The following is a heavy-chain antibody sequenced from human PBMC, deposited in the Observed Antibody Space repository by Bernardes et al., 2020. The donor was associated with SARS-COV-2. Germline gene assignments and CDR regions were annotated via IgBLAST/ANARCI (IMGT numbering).Heavy chain of an antibody. J-gene: IGHJ5*02. CDR2: ISSGGSYR. CDR1: GFSFSEYY. V-gene: IGHV3-11*06. CDR3: ARGKADYFDFWDGYYLDR. D-gene: IGHD3-3*01. Sequence: GGSLRLSCAASGFSFSEYYMRWIRQAPGKGLEWVSYISSGGSYRNYVDSVKGRFTISRDNAKNSLYLQMNSLRAEDTAVYYCARGKADYFDFWDGYYLDRWGQGTLVTVSS.